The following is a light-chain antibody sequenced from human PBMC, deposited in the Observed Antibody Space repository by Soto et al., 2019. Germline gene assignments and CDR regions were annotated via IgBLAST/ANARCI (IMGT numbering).Light chain of an antibody. CDR3: QQYNNWPPIT. J-gene: IGKJ5*01. CDR2: DAS. Sequence: EIVIAHSPATLSFSPVERATLSCRASQSVSSNLAWYQQKPGQAPRLLIYDASTRATGIPARFSGSGSGTEFTLTISSLQSEDFAVYYCQQYNNWPPITFGQGTRLEIK. CDR1: QSVSSN. V-gene: IGKV3-15*01.